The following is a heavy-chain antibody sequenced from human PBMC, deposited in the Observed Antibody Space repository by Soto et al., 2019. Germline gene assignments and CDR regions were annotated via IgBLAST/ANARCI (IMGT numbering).Heavy chain of an antibody. CDR1: GFSLSTSGVG. CDR2: IYWDDDK. D-gene: IGHD3-10*01. V-gene: IGHV2-5*02. CDR3: AHLLTRITMVRGGPYYFDY. J-gene: IGHJ4*02. Sequence: SGPTLVNPTQTLTLTCPFSGFSLSTSGVGVGWIRQPPGKALEWLALIYWDDDKRYSPSLKSRLTITKDTSKNQVVLTMTNMDPVDTATYYCAHLLTRITMVRGGPYYFDYWGQGTLVTVSS.